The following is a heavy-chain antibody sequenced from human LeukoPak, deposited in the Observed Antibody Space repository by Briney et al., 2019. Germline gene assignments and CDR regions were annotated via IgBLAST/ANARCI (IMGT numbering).Heavy chain of an antibody. V-gene: IGHV1-2*02. CDR1: GYTFTGYY. D-gene: IGHD1-1*01. CDR3: ARDSSGAGGWFDP. Sequence: ASVKVSCKASGYTFTGYYMHWVRQAPGQGPEWMGWINPNNGGTFYAQNFQGRVTMTRDTSITTAYMELSSLRSDDTAVYYCARDSSGAGGWFDPWGQGTQDTVSS. CDR2: INPNNGGT. J-gene: IGHJ5*02.